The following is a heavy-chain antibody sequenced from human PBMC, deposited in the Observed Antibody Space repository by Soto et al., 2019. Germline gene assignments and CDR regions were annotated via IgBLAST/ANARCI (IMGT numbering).Heavy chain of an antibody. J-gene: IGHJ3*01. CDR3: AKRTPYGGNYRDAFDV. D-gene: IGHD1-26*01. Sequence: EMQLLESGGGLQQPGGSLRLSCAASGFTFNNFAMGWVRQAPGKGLAWSSAVTGRSRNTYYADSVKGRFTISRNNFENTVYLQMDGLRVEDTAVYYCAKRTPYGGNYRDAFDVWGRGTMVTVAS. CDR1: GFTFNNFA. V-gene: IGHV3-23*01. CDR2: VTGRSRNT.